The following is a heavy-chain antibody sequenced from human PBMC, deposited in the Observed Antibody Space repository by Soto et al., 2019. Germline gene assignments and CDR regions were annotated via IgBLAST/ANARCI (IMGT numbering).Heavy chain of an antibody. CDR2: NYYTGST. J-gene: IGHJ2*01. CDR3: VREPLGRWYFDL. CDR1: GGSIRSGDDY. Sequence: QVQLQESGPGLVKPSQTLSLTCPVSGGSIRSGDDYWSWIRQPPGKGLEWIGHNYYTGSTYYTPSLKRRVTISVDTSKNQFSLKLSSVAAADTAVYYCVREPLGRWYFDLWGRGTLVTVSS. D-gene: IGHD7-27*01. V-gene: IGHV4-30-4*01.